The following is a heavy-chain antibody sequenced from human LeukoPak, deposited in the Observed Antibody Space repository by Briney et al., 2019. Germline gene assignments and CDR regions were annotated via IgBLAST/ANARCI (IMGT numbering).Heavy chain of an antibody. D-gene: IGHD2-2*01. J-gene: IGHJ4*02. Sequence: SETLSLTCAVYGGSFSGYYWSWIRQPPGKGLEWIGEINHSGSTNYNPSLKSRVTISVDTSKNQFSLKLSSVTAADTAVYYCARRSLVPAAMRNDYWGQGTLVTVSS. CDR1: GGSFSGYY. V-gene: IGHV4-34*01. CDR2: INHSGST. CDR3: ARRSLVPAAMRNDY.